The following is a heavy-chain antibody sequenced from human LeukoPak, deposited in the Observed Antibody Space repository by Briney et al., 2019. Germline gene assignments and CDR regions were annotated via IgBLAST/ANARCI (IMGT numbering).Heavy chain of an antibody. CDR3: ARHGVVTMGYYYYMDV. CDR1: GYSISSGYY. V-gene: IGHV4-38-2*02. J-gene: IGHJ6*03. Sequence: PSETLSLTCTVSGYSISSGYYWGWIRQPPGKGLEWIGNIYHSGSTYYNPSLKSRVTISVDTSKNYFSLELSSVTAADTAVYYCARHGVVTMGYYYYMDVWGKGTTVTVSS. CDR2: IYHSGST. D-gene: IGHD3-3*01.